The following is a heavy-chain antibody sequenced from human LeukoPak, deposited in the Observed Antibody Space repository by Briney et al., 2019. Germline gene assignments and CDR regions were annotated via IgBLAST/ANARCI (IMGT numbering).Heavy chain of an antibody. J-gene: IGHJ4*02. Sequence: PGGSLRLSCAASGFTFSSYGMHWVRQAPGKGLEWVAVIPYDGSNKYYADSVKGRFTISRDNSKNTLYLQMNSLRAEDTAMYYCAKDQGDYYDSSGYSDWGQGTLVTVSS. CDR1: GFTFSSYG. CDR2: IPYDGSNK. CDR3: AKDQGDYYDSSGYSD. D-gene: IGHD3-22*01. V-gene: IGHV3-30*18.